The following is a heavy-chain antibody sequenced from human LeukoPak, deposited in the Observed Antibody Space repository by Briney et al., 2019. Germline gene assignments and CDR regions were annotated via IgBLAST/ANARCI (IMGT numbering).Heavy chain of an antibody. CDR1: GGSINTYY. CDR2: IYSDGST. V-gene: IGHV4-59*08. CDR3: ARLLSSGRSDY. D-gene: IGHD3-22*01. J-gene: IGHJ4*02. Sequence: SETLSLTCTVSGGSINTYYWTWIRQPPGKGLEWLGYIYSDGSTNYNPSLKSRLTISVDTSKDQFSLKLSSVIAADTAVYYCARLLSSGRSDYWGQGTLVTVSS.